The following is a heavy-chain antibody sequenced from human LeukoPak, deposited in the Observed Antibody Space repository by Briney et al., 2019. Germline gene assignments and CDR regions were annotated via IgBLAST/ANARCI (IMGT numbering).Heavy chain of an antibody. Sequence: KPSETLSLTCTVSGGSISSYYWSWIRQPPGKGLEWIGYIYYSGSTNYNPSLKSRVTISVDTSKNQFSLKLSSVTAADTAVYYCARGLRDPSKRFLQWLSDPYYFDYWGQGTLVTVSS. V-gene: IGHV4-59*12. CDR3: ARGLRDPSKRFLQWLSDPYYFDY. D-gene: IGHD3-3*01. J-gene: IGHJ4*02. CDR1: GGSISSYY. CDR2: IYYSGST.